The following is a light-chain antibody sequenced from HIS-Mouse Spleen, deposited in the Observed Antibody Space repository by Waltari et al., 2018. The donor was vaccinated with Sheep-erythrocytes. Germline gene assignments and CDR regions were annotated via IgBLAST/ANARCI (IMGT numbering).Light chain of an antibody. CDR2: DVS. J-gene: IGLJ3*02. Sequence: QSALTQPASVSGSPGQSITISCTGTSSDVGGYNYVSWYHQHPGQAPKPMIYDVSNRPSRVSNRFSGSKSGNTASLTISGLQAEDEADYYCSSYTSSSTWVFGGGTKLTVL. V-gene: IGLV2-14*03. CDR3: SSYTSSSTWV. CDR1: SSDVGGYNY.